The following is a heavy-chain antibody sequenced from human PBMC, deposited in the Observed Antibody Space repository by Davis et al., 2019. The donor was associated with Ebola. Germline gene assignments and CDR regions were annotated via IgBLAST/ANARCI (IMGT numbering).Heavy chain of an antibody. J-gene: IGHJ4*02. CDR1: GFTFSSYS. CDR3: ARGGSGWRRAYYFDY. CDR2: ISSSGSTI. Sequence: GESLKISCAASGFTFSSYSMNWVRQAPGKGLEWVSYISSSGSTIYYADSVKGRFTISRDNAKNSLYLQMNSLRAEDTAVYYCARGGSGWRRAYYFDYWGQGTLVTVSS. D-gene: IGHD6-19*01. V-gene: IGHV3-48*04.